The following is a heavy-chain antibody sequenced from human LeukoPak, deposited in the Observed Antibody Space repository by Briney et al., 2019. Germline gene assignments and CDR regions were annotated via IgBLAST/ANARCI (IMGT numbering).Heavy chain of an antibody. D-gene: IGHD5-18*01. V-gene: IGHV1-2*02. CDR2: INPNSGGT. J-gene: IGHJ4*02. CDR1: GYTFTSYY. CDR3: ARGYRRGGSTAMVINY. Sequence: GASVKVSCKASGYTFTSYYMHWVRQAPGQGLEWMGWINPNSGGTNYAQKFQGRVTMTRDTSISTAYMELSRLRSDDTAVYYCARGYRRGGSTAMVINYWGQGTLVTVSS.